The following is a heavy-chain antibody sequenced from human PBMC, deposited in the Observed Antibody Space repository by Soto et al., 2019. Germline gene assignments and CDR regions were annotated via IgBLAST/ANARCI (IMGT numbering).Heavy chain of an antibody. CDR3: ATQEVGGSYVYTFDP. J-gene: IGHJ5*02. V-gene: IGHV4-39*01. Sequence: QLHLRESGPGLVKPSETLSLTCTVSGGSITSSSYYWGWIRQPPGKGLEWIGSIYYSGSTYYNPSLQTRVTISVPTSTNPFSLQLSSVTAADTAVYYCATQEVGGSYVYTFDPWGQGTLVTVSS. CDR1: GGSITSSSYY. CDR2: IYYSGST. D-gene: IGHD1-26*01.